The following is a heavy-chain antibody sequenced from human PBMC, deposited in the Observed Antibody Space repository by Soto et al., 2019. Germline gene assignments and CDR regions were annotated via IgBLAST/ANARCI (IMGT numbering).Heavy chain of an antibody. D-gene: IGHD1-26*01. V-gene: IGHV1-69*02. CDR2: IIPILGVT. J-gene: IGHJ6*02. Sequence: QVQLVQSGAEVKKPGSSVKVSCKASGDTFSTYTINWVRQAPGQGLEWLGRIIPILGVTNYAQKFQGRVTITANKSSTIAYMDLSSLRTEDTSVYYCAISEWGWVQWDYYYGMDVWGQGTTVTVSS. CDR1: GDTFSTYT. CDR3: AISEWGWVQWDYYYGMDV.